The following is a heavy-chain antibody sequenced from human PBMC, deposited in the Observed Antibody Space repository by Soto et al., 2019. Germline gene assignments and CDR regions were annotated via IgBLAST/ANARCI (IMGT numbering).Heavy chain of an antibody. J-gene: IGHJ6*02. V-gene: IGHV4-59*01. Sequence: SETLSLTCTVSGGSIGSYYWSWIRQPPGKGLEWIGYIYYSGSTNYNPSLKSRVTISVDTSKNQFSLKLSSVTAADTAVCYCARAPTGGYSGYEDYYYYGMDVWGQGTTVTVSS. CDR1: GGSIGSYY. CDR3: ARAPTGGYSGYEDYYYYGMDV. D-gene: IGHD5-12*01. CDR2: IYYSGST.